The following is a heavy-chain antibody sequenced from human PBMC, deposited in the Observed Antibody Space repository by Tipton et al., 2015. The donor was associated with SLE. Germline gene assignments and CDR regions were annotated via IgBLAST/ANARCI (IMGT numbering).Heavy chain of an antibody. Sequence: SLRLSCAASGFTFTSYWLHWVRPVPGKGLAWVSRINGDGRGTTYADSVTGRFTISRDNAKNTLYLHMNSLRAEDTAVYYCARRKQKAMLQGVDDGFDIWGQGTMVTCSS. CDR1: GFTFTSYW. V-gene: IGHV3-74*01. CDR2: INGDGRGT. J-gene: IGHJ3*02. D-gene: IGHD3-10*01. CDR3: ARRKQKAMLQGVDDGFDI.